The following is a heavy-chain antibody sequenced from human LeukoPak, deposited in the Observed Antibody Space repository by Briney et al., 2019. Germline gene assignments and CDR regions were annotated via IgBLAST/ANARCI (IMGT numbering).Heavy chain of an antibody. D-gene: IGHD1-26*01. J-gene: IGHJ4*02. CDR2: INPRGGST. CDR3: ARSGSYADY. Sequence: GASVTVSFTASGYTFTSYYMHWVRQAPGQGLEWMGIINPRGGSTSYAQKFQGRVTMTRDTSTSTVYMELSSLRSEDTAVYYCARSGSYADYWGQGTLVTVSS. CDR1: GYTFTSYY. V-gene: IGHV1-46*01.